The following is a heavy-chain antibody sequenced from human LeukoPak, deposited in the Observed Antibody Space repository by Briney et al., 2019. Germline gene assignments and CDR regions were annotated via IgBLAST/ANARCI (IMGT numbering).Heavy chain of an antibody. CDR3: ARDSEFYDGSNYTYYFDL. Sequence: SETLSLTCTVSGGSVSGASVGRGAHFWNWIRQAPGKGLEWIGYIYQSGSTYFNPFLKSRVSISIDTSKNQFSLKLSSVTAADTAVYYCARDSEFYDGSNYTYYFDLWGQGTLVTVSS. J-gene: IGHJ4*02. CDR1: GASVGRGAHF. CDR2: IYQSGST. D-gene: IGHD5-24*01. V-gene: IGHV4-30-2*01.